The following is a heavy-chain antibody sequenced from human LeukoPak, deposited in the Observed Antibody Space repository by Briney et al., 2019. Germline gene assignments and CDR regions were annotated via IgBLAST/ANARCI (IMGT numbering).Heavy chain of an antibody. Sequence: PGGSLRLSCAASGFTFSSYSMSWVRQAPGKGLEWVANIKEDGSEKYYVDSVKGRFTISRDNAKNSLYLQMNSLRAEDTAVYYCARAYSTSWYDAFDLWGQGTMVTVSS. CDR1: GFTFSSYS. D-gene: IGHD6-13*01. CDR3: ARAYSTSWYDAFDL. J-gene: IGHJ3*01. V-gene: IGHV3-7*01. CDR2: IKEDGSEK.